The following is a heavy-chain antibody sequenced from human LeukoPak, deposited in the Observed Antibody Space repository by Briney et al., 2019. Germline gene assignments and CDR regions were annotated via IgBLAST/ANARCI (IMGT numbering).Heavy chain of an antibody. Sequence: GGSLRLSCAASGFTVSSNYMSWVRQAPGKGLEWVSVIYSGGSTYYADSVKGRFTISRDNSKNTLYLQMNSLRAEDKAVYYCARGPPDCSGGSCYSYFDYWGQGTLVTVSS. CDR1: GFTVSSNY. CDR2: IYSGGST. J-gene: IGHJ4*02. V-gene: IGHV3-53*01. CDR3: ARGPPDCSGGSCYSYFDY. D-gene: IGHD2-15*01.